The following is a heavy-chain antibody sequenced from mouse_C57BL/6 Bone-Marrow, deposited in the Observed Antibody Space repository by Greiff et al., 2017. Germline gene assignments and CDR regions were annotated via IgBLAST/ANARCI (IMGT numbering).Heavy chain of an antibody. V-gene: IGHV1-53*01. D-gene: IGHD2-3*01. CDR1: GYTFTSYW. J-gene: IGHJ2*01. CDR2: INPSNGGT. Sequence: VQLQQPGTELVKPGASVKLSCKASGYTFTSYWMHWVKQRPGQGLEWIGNINPSNGGTNYNEKFKSKATLTVDKSSSPAYMQLSSLTSEDSAVYYCARSGRWLLRTFDYWGQGTTLTVSS. CDR3: ARSGRWLLRTFDY.